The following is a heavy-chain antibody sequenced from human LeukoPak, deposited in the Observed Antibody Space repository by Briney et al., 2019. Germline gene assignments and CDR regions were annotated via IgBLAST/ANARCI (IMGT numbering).Heavy chain of an antibody. J-gene: IGHJ5*01. CDR1: GGTFSSYA. V-gene: IGHV1-69*01. CDR3: ARSSWLNNWFDS. CDR2: IIPIFGTA. D-gene: IGHD6-13*01. Sequence: SVKVSCKASGGTFSSYAINWVRQAPGQGLKWMGGIIPIFGTANYAQKFQGRVTITADEYTSTAYMELSSLRSEDTAVYYCARSSWLNNWFDSWGQGTLVTVSS.